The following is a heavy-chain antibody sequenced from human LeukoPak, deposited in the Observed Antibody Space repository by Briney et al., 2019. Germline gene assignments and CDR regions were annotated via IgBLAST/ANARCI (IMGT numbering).Heavy chain of an antibody. V-gene: IGHV6-1*01. J-gene: IGHJ3*02. CDR3: ARKVGATNNAFDI. Sequence: SQTLSLTCAISGDSVSSNSAAWNWSRQSPPKGLEGRGRTYYRSEWYFDYAVSVKSRITINPDASKNQFSLHLNSVTPEDTAVYYCARKVGATNNAFDIWGQGTMVTVSS. CDR1: GDSVSSNSAA. D-gene: IGHD1-26*01. CDR2: TYYRSEWYF.